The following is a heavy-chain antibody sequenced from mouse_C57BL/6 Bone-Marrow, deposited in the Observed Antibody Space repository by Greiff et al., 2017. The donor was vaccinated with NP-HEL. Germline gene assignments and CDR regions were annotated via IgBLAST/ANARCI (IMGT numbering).Heavy chain of an antibody. V-gene: IGHV1-80*01. CDR1: GYAFSSYW. CDR2: IYPGDGDT. CDR3: ARQPRWYFDV. Sequence: VQLQQSGAELVKPGASVKISCKASGYAFSSYWMNWVKQRPGKGLEWIGQIYPGDGDTNYNGKFKGKATLTAYKSSSPAYLQLISLTSADAAVYVCARQPRWYFDVWGTGTTVTVSS. J-gene: IGHJ1*03.